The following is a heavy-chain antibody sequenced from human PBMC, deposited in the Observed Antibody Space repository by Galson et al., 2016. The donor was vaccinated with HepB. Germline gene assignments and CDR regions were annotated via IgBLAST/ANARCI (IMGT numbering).Heavy chain of an antibody. CDR1: GFTFSSFA. D-gene: IGHD2-2*01. CDR3: AKNLVRFCSGTTCLGAYFQH. V-gene: IGHV3-23*01. CDR2: ISLSGGST. Sequence: SLRLSCAASGFTFSSFAMSWVRQAPGKGLEWVSVISLSGGSTYLADSVKGRFTISRDNSKNTRYLQMNSLRAQDTAGYYFAKNLVRFCSGTTCLGAYFQHWGRGTLVTVSS. J-gene: IGHJ1*01.